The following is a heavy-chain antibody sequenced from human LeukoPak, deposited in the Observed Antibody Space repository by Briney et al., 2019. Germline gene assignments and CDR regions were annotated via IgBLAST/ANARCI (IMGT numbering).Heavy chain of an antibody. Sequence: ASVKVSCKASGYTFTSYYMHWVRQAPGQGLEWMGIINPSGGSTSYAQKFQGRVTMTRDTSTSTVYTELSSLRSEDTAVYYCATYSSGYYPFDYWGQGTLVTVSS. V-gene: IGHV1-46*01. CDR2: INPSGGST. CDR1: GYTFTSYY. CDR3: ATYSSGYYPFDY. J-gene: IGHJ4*02. D-gene: IGHD3-22*01.